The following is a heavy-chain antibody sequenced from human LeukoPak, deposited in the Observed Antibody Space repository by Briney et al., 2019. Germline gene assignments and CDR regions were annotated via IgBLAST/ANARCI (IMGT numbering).Heavy chain of an antibody. V-gene: IGHV3-23*01. CDR2: ISGSGGST. CDR3: AKEVPGHRGYSYGSFDY. J-gene: IGHJ4*02. D-gene: IGHD5-18*01. CDR1: GFTFSSYA. Sequence: GGSLRLSCAASGFTFSSYAMSWVRQAPGKGLEWVSAISGSGGSTYYADSVKGRFTISRDNSKNTLYLQMNSLRAEDTAVYYCAKEVPGHRGYSYGSFDYWGQGTLVTVSS.